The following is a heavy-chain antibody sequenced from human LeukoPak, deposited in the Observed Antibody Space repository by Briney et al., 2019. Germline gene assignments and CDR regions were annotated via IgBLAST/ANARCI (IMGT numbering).Heavy chain of an antibody. D-gene: IGHD2-15*01. CDR3: ARAAQTGFDP. CDR1: GLTFSTYS. CDR2: ISSDSGTI. V-gene: IGHV3-48*01. Sequence: PGGSLRLSCGASGLTFSTYSMNWVRQAPGKGLEWVSYISSDSGTIYYADSVKGRFTISRDNAKNSLYLQMNSLRAEDTPVYYCARAAQTGFDPWGQGTLVTVSS. J-gene: IGHJ5*02.